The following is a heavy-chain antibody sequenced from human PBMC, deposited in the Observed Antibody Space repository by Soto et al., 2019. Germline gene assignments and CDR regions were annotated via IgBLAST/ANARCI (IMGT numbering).Heavy chain of an antibody. V-gene: IGHV3-7*03. CDR3: ARDIGWYHLDY. J-gene: IGHJ4*02. Sequence: EVQLVESGGGSVQPGGSLRLSCVASGLTFRDHWMTWVRQAPGKGLEWVGNTKADGSEKFYMDSVRGRFSISRDNAKNSLYLQMNRLRVEDTAVYYCARDIGWYHLDYWGQGTLVTVSS. CDR2: TKADGSEK. CDR1: GLTFRDHW. D-gene: IGHD1-20*01.